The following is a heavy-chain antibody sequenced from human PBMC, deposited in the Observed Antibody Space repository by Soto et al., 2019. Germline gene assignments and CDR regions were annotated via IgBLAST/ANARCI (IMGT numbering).Heavy chain of an antibody. CDR1: WFIFSGSA. J-gene: IGHJ4*02. CDR2: VRSKLNSYAT. Sequence: GGSLRLSCAASWFIFSGSAMHWVRQAPGKGLEWVGPVRSKLNSYATAFDASVKGRFTISRDDSKNTAYLQMNSLKTEDTAVYYCARATVGYFDYWGQGTLVTVSS. V-gene: IGHV3-73*01. D-gene: IGHD1-1*01. CDR3: ARATVGYFDY.